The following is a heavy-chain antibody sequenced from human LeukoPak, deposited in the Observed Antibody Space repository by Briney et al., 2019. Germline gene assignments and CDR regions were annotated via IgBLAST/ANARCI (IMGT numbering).Heavy chain of an antibody. Sequence: GGSLRLSCAASGFTFSSYEMNWVRQAPGKGLEWVSYISSSGSTIYYADSVKGRFTISRDNAKNSLYLQMNSLKTEDTAVYYCTTDLLPSGIAAAEEDYWGQGTLVTVSS. J-gene: IGHJ4*02. D-gene: IGHD6-13*01. CDR3: TTDLLPSGIAAAEEDY. CDR1: GFTFSSYE. V-gene: IGHV3-48*03. CDR2: ISSSGSTI.